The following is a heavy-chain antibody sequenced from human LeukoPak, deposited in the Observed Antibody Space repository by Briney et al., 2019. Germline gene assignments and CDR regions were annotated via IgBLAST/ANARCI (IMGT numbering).Heavy chain of an antibody. Sequence: SQTLSLTCAVSGGSISSGGYSWSWIRQPPGKGLEWIGYIYHSRSTYYNPSLKSRVTISVDRSKNQFSLKLSSVTAADTAVYYCARAGGGTSRWYYFDYWGQGTLVTVSS. V-gene: IGHV4-30-2*01. D-gene: IGHD2-15*01. J-gene: IGHJ4*02. CDR3: ARAGGGTSRWYYFDY. CDR1: GGSISSGGYS. CDR2: IYHSRST.